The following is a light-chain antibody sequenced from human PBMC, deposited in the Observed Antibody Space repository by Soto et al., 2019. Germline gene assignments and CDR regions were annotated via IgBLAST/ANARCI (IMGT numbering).Light chain of an antibody. CDR2: GAS. V-gene: IGKV3-15*01. CDR3: HQYNDWPLT. Sequence: DIMMTQSPASLSVSPGERVTLSCRASQSGSTDLAWYRQKPGQAPRLLIFGASSRAPDIPARFSGSGSGTEFTLTISSLQSEDFAVYYCHQYNDWPLTFGGGTKVEIK. CDR1: QSGSTD. J-gene: IGKJ4*01.